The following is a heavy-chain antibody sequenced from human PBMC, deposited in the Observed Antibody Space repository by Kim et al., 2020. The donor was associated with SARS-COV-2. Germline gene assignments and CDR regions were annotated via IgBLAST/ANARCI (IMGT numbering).Heavy chain of an antibody. V-gene: IGHV4-61*01. Sequence: SETLSLTCTVSGASVSGNSYYWSWIRQPPGKGLEWIGYIYYSVNTNYNPSLKSRVTISVDTSKSQFSLKLSSVTAADTAIYYCARDQAGRGLRYGMDVWGQGTSVTVSS. CDR2: IYYSVNT. CDR1: GASVSGNSYY. D-gene: IGHD1-26*01. CDR3: ARDQAGRGLRYGMDV. J-gene: IGHJ6*02.